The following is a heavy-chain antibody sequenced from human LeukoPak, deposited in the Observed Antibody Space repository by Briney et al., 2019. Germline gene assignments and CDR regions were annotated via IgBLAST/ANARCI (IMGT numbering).Heavy chain of an antibody. D-gene: IGHD4-11*01. CDR2: IYPGDSDT. CDR1: GYSFTNYW. CDR3: ARHFSGDYSNSVPVAFYLDY. J-gene: IGHJ4*02. V-gene: IGHV5-51*01. Sequence: RGESLKISCKASGYSFTNYWIGWVRQVPGRGLGWMAIIYPGDSDTSYSPSFHGQVTISADKSITTAYLQWSNLKASDTATYYCARHFSGDYSNSVPVAFYLDYWGQGTLVTVSS.